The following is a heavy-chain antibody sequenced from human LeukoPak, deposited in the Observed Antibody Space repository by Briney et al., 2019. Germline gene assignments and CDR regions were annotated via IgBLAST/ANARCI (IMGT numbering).Heavy chain of an antibody. V-gene: IGHV4-39*01. CDR3: TGYSAGWSSGGGY. D-gene: IGHD6-19*01. J-gene: IGHJ4*02. CDR2: IYYSGTT. Sequence: PSETLSLICTVSGGSISSLTYYWGWIRQPPGKGLEWIASIYYSGTTYYSPSLKSRVAISVNRSNNQFSLRLSSVTAADTAVYFCTGYSAGWSSGGGYWGQGTVVTVSS. CDR1: GGSISSLTYY.